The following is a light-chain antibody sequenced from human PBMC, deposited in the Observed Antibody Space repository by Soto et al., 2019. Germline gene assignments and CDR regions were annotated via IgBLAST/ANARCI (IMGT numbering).Light chain of an antibody. Sequence: EIVMTQSPATLSVSPVERFTLSCRASQSVRNNLAWYQQKPGQAPRLLIYDASNRATGIPARFSGSGSGTDFTLTISSLEPEDFAVYYCQQRKNWQVTFGQGTRLEIK. V-gene: IGKV3D-11*02. J-gene: IGKJ5*01. CDR1: QSVRNN. CDR2: DAS. CDR3: QQRKNWQVT.